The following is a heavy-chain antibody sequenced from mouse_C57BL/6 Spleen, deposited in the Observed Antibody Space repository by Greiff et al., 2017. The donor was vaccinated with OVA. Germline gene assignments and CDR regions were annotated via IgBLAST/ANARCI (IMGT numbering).Heavy chain of an antibody. CDR3: ANYYDYDGGAWFAY. CDR1: GFTFSDYG. V-gene: IGHV5-17*01. J-gene: IGHJ3*01. CDR2: ISSGSSTI. Sequence: EVKVVESGGGLVKPGGSLKLSCAASGFTFSDYGMHWVRQAPEKGLEWVAYISSGSSTIYYADTVKGRFTISRDNAKNTLFLQMTSLRSEDTAMYYCANYYDYDGGAWFAYWGQGTLVTVSA. D-gene: IGHD2-4*01.